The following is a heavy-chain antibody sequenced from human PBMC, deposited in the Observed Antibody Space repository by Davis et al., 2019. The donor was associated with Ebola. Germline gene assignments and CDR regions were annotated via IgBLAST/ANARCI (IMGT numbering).Heavy chain of an antibody. CDR1: GSTFTSSA. V-gene: IGHV1-58*01. Sequence: SVKVSCKASGSTFTSSAVPWVRQARGQRLEWIGWIVVGSGNTNYAQKLQERVTITRDMSTSTAYMELSNLRSEDTAVYYCAADQGLRYFDWWYYGMDVWGQGTTVTVSS. J-gene: IGHJ6*02. CDR3: AADQGLRYFDWWYYGMDV. D-gene: IGHD3-9*01. CDR2: IVVGSGNT.